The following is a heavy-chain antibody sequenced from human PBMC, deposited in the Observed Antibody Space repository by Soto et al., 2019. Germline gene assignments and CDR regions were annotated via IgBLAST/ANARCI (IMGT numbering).Heavy chain of an antibody. J-gene: IGHJ4*02. Sequence: QVQLVESGGGVVQPGRSLRLSCAASGFSFSSYGMHWVRQAPGKGLEWVAVILDDGSDKDYTDAVKGRFTISRDNSKNTLYLEMNCLRAEDTAVYYCARDDDYGDNGLDYWGQGPLVTVSS. D-gene: IGHD4-17*01. CDR2: ILDDGSDK. CDR3: ARDDDYGDNGLDY. V-gene: IGHV3-33*01. CDR1: GFSFSSYG.